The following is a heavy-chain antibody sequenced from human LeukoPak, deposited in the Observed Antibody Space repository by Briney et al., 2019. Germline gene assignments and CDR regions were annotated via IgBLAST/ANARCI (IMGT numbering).Heavy chain of an antibody. CDR3: ANKPSWIQQNTGDAFDI. D-gene: IGHD5-18*01. CDR2: IYHSGST. V-gene: IGHV4-4*02. J-gene: IGHJ3*02. Sequence: SGTLSLTCAVSGGSISSSNWWSWVRQPPGKGLEWIGEIYHSGSTNYNPSLKSRVTISVDKSKNQFSLKLSSVTAADTAVYYCANKPSWIQQNTGDAFDIWGQGTMVTVSS. CDR1: GGSISSSNW.